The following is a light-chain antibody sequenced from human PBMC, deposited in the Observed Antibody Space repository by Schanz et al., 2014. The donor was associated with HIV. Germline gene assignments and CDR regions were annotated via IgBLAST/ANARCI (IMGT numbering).Light chain of an antibody. CDR1: NRDIGGYNS. J-gene: IGLJ3*02. Sequence: QSALTQPASVSGSPGQSITISCSGTNRDIGGYNSVSWYQQHPGKAPKLLIYEVSKRPLGVPDRFSGSKSGNTASLTVSRLQAEDEADYYCSSYAGTNNLWVFGGGTKLTVL. CDR3: SSYAGTNNLWV. V-gene: IGLV2-8*01. CDR2: EVS.